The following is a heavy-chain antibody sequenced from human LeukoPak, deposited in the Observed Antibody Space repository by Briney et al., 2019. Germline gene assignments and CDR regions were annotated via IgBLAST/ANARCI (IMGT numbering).Heavy chain of an antibody. V-gene: IGHV1-18*01. CDR1: GYTFNTYG. Sequence: GASVKVSCKASGYTFNTYGISWVRQAPGQGLEWMGWISAYNGNTNYAQKLQGRVTMTTETSTSTAYMELRSLRTDPTALYYRARDPNPGAVAGMVFDYRGQGTLVTVSS. D-gene: IGHD6-19*01. J-gene: IGHJ4*02. CDR3: ARDPNPGAVAGMVFDY. CDR2: ISAYNGNT.